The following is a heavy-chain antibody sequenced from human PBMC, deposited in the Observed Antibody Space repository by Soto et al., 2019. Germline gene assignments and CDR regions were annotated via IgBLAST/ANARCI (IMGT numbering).Heavy chain of an antibody. CDR1: GYTFTTYY. D-gene: IGHD3-10*01. CDR2: INPSGGGT. J-gene: IGHJ3*02. Sequence: AAVKVSCKAAGYTFTTYYMHWVRQAPGQGLEWMGIINPSGGGTSYAQKFQGRVTMTRDTSTSTVYMELSSLRSEDTAVYYCERYNALFPFGDAFDIWAQRTMVTVSS. CDR3: ERYNALFPFGDAFDI. V-gene: IGHV1-46*01.